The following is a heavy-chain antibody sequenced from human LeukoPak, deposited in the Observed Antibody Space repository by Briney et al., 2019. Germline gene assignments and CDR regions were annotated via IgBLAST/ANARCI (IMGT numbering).Heavy chain of an antibody. J-gene: IGHJ4*02. Sequence: GGSLRLSCAASGFTFGTSAMSWVRQAPGKGLEWVASVSGSGGSTYYADSVKGRFTISRDNSKNTLYLQMNSLRAEDTAVYYCAKDCAYGAHAFDYWGQGSPVTVSS. D-gene: IGHD3-10*01. V-gene: IGHV3-23*01. CDR3: AKDCAYGAHAFDY. CDR1: GFTFGTSA. CDR2: VSGSGGST.